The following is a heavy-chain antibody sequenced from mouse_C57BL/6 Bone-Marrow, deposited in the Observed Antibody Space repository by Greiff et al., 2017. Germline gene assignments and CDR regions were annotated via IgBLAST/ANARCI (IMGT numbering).Heavy chain of an antibody. Sequence: EVKLVESGGGLVKPGGSLKLSCAASGFTFSSYAMSWVRQTPEKRLEWVATISDGGSYTYYPDNVKGRFTITRDNAKNNLYLQMSQLKSEDTAMYYCARDYYENFDYWGQGTTLTVSS. CDR1: GFTFSSYA. D-gene: IGHD1-1*01. CDR3: ARDYYENFDY. V-gene: IGHV5-4*03. J-gene: IGHJ2*01. CDR2: ISDGGSYT.